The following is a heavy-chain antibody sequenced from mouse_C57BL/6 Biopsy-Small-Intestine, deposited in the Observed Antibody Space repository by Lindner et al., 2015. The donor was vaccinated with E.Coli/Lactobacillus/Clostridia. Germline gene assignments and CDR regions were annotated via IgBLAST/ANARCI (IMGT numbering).Heavy chain of an antibody. CDR3: GRGSTNMADY. Sequence: SVKVSCKASGYILTSHDINWVRQASGQGLEWMGWTNPDTGETEFAQKFQGRLSLTRDTSINTAYMELSSLTSDDTAVYYCGRGSTNMADYWGQGTLVTVSS. CDR2: TNPDTGET. CDR1: GYILTSHD. J-gene: IGHJ4*01. D-gene: IGHD6-1*01. V-gene: IGHV14-4*02.